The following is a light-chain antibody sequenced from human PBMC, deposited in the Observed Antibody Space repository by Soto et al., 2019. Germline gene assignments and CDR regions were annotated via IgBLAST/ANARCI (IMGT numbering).Light chain of an antibody. Sequence: DIQMTQSPSSLYVSVGDRVTITCRASQNINNYLNWYQQKPGKAPKLLIYGASSLHTGVPSRFSGSGSGTDFTLSISSLQPEDFATYYCQQSYTSPWTFGQGTTVEI. V-gene: IGKV1-39*01. CDR1: QNINNY. CDR2: GAS. J-gene: IGKJ1*01. CDR3: QQSYTSPWT.